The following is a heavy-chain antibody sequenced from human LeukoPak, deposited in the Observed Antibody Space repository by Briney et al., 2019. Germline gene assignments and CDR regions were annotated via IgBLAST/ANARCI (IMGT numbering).Heavy chain of an antibody. V-gene: IGHV3-7*04. D-gene: IGHD6-19*01. CDR1: GFIAWSNY. CDR2: LKQDGSEI. CDR3: ARDNDPKSSGWGGYFDY. J-gene: IGHJ4*02. Sequence: GSLRLTLVGSGFIAWSNYMSWVRQAPGKGVGWVANLKQDGSEIYHVGSVKGRFPISRDNAHNSLYLQKTSPRAEDTAVYYCARDNDPKSSGWGGYFDYWGQGTLVTVSS.